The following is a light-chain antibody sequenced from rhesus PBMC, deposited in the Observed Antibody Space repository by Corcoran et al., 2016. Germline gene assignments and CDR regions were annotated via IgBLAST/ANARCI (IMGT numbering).Light chain of an antibody. Sequence: DIQMTQSPSALSASVGDRVTISCRASQNIYSNLAWYQQKPGKAPKLLIYAASSLQTGIPSRLSGSGSGTDFTLTISSLQPEDSAAYYCPHYYDKPWTFGQGTKVEIK. CDR3: PHYYDKPWT. V-gene: IGKV1S12*01. CDR2: AAS. J-gene: IGKJ1*01. CDR1: QNIYSN.